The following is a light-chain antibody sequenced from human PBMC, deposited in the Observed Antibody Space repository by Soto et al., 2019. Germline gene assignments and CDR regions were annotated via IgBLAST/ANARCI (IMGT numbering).Light chain of an antibody. Sequence: QSVLTQPPSVSGTPGQRVTISCSGSSSNIGSHTVNWYQQLPGTAPKLLIYSNNQRPSGVPDRFSGSKSGTSASLAISGLQSEDEADYYCATWDDSLNGGVFGGGTKLTVL. V-gene: IGLV1-44*01. CDR2: SNN. CDR3: ATWDDSLNGGV. J-gene: IGLJ3*02. CDR1: SSNIGSHT.